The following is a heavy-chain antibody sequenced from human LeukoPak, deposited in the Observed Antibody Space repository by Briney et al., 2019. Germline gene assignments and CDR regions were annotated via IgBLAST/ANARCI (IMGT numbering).Heavy chain of an antibody. V-gene: IGHV4-34*01. CDR3: ARGRRYGYSSSWYNGSVRGRFDY. Sequence: SETLSLTCAVYGPSFSGYYWSWIRQPPGKGLEWIGEINHSGSTNYNPSLKSRVTISVDASKNQFSLKLSSVTAADTAVYYCARGRRYGYSSSWYNGSVRGRFDYWGQGTLVTVSS. CDR2: INHSGST. J-gene: IGHJ4*02. D-gene: IGHD6-13*01. CDR1: GPSFSGYY.